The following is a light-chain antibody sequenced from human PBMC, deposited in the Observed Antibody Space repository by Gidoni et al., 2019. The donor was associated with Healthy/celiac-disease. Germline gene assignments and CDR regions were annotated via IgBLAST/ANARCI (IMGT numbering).Light chain of an antibody. CDR3: QQYGSSPLVT. CDR2: GAS. J-gene: IGKJ5*01. Sequence: EIVLTQSPGTLSLSPGERATLSCRASQSVSSSYLAGYQQKPGQAPRLLIYGASSRATGIPDRCSGSGSGTDFTLTISRLEPEDFAVYYCQQYGSSPLVTFGQGTRLEIK. V-gene: IGKV3-20*01. CDR1: QSVSSSY.